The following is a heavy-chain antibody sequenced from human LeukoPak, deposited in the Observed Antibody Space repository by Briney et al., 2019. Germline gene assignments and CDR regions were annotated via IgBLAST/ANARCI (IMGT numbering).Heavy chain of an antibody. D-gene: IGHD4-17*01. J-gene: IGHJ4*02. CDR2: ISYDGSNK. V-gene: IGHV3-30*18. CDR1: GFTFSSYG. Sequence: PGGSLRLSCAASGFTFSSYGMHWVRQAPGKGLEWVAVISYDGSNKYYADSVKGRFTISRDNSKNTLYLQMNSLRAEDTAVYYCAKSLLAHDYGDYFDYWGQGTLVTVSS. CDR3: AKSLLAHDYGDYFDY.